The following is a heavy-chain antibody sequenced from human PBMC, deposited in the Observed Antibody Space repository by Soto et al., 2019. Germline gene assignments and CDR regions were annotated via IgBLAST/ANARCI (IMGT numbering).Heavy chain of an antibody. CDR2: IYYSGST. D-gene: IGHD3-22*01. Sequence: SETLSLTCTVSGGSISSYYWSWIRQPPGKGLEWIGYIYYSGSTYYNPSLKSRVTISVDTSKNQFSLKLSSVTAADTAVYYCARGSDYYDIRGYDQTCGEGTLVTVSS. CDR3: ARGSDYYDIRGYDQT. CDR1: GGSISSYY. J-gene: IGHJ5*02. V-gene: IGHV4-59*08.